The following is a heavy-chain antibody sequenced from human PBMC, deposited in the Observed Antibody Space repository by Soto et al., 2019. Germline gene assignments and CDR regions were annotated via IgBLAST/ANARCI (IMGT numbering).Heavy chain of an antibody. D-gene: IGHD6-19*01. CDR2: MSWNSGTI. V-gene: IGHV3-9*01. J-gene: IGHJ4*02. CDR3: VKDIRRGFSSAWGD. Sequence: EVQLVESGGGLVQPGRSLRLSCAASGFTFDDYAMHWVRQAPGKGLEWVSGMSWNSGTIAYADSVKGRFTVSRDNAKNSLYLQMNSLRADDTAVYYCVKDIRRGFSSAWGDWGQGALVTVSS. CDR1: GFTFDDYA.